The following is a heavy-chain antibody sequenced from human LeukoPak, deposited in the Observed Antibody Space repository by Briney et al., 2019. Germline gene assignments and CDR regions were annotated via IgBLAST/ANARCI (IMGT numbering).Heavy chain of an antibody. CDR2: ISSDGSNK. CDR1: GFTFSNYG. Sequence: PGRSLRLSCVASGFTFSNYGMHWVRQAPGKGLEWVAVISSDGSNKDYADSVKGRITISRDNAKNTMYLQLTSLRVEDTAVYYCVKERGFYSVYWGQGTLVTVSS. J-gene: IGHJ4*02. V-gene: IGHV3-30*18. CDR3: VKERGFYSVY. D-gene: IGHD3-10*02.